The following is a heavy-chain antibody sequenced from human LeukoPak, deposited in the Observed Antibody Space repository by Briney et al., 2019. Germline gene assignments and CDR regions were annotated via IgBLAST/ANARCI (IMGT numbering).Heavy chain of an antibody. V-gene: IGHV4-39*07. D-gene: IGHD7-27*01. CDR2: IYYSGST. Sequence: PSETLSLTCTVSGGSINSSSFYWGWIRQPPGKGLEWIGSIYYSGSTYYTPSLESRVTMSVDTSKNQFSLNLSSVTAADTAVYYCAPDSRLGMVPLFDYWGPGTLVTVSS. CDR3: APDSRLGMVPLFDY. J-gene: IGHJ4*02. CDR1: GGSINSSSFY.